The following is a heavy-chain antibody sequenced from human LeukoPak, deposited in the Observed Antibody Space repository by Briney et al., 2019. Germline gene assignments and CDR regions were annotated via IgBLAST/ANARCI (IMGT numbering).Heavy chain of an antibody. CDR3: ARDLGSYGGYYYYGMDV. D-gene: IGHD5-18*01. V-gene: IGHV1-69*04. CDR2: IIPILGIA. Sequence: EASVKVSCKASGGTFSSYAISWVRQAPGQGLEWMGRIIPILGIANYAQKFQGRVTITADKSTSTAYMELSSLRSEDTAVYYCARDLGSYGGYYYYGMDVWGQGTTVTVSS. CDR1: GGTFSSYA. J-gene: IGHJ6*02.